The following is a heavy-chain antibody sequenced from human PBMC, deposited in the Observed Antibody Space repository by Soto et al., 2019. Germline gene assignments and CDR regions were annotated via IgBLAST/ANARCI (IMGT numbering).Heavy chain of an antibody. Sequence: GGSLRLSCAASGFTFDDYAMHWVRQAPGKGPEWVSGISWDSTSIGYADSVKGRFTISRDNAKKSLYLQMNSLKTEDTAVYYCTTGSWLHDAFDIWGRGTMVTVSS. V-gene: IGHV3-9*01. D-gene: IGHD5-12*01. CDR3: TTGSWLHDAFDI. CDR2: ISWDSTSI. J-gene: IGHJ3*02. CDR1: GFTFDDYA.